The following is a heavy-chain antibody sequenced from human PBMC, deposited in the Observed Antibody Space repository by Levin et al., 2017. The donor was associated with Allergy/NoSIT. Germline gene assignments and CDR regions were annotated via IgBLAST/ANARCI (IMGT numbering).Heavy chain of an antibody. CDR2: IYPGDSDT. CDR3: ARQQLMEDWFDP. V-gene: IGHV5-51*01. D-gene: IGHD6-13*01. J-gene: IGHJ5*02. CDR1: GYSFTSYW. Sequence: EASVKVSCKGSGYSFTSYWIGWVRQMPGKGLEWMGIIYPGDSDTRYSPSFQGQVTISADKSISTAYLQWSSLKASDTAMYYCARQQLMEDWFDPWGQGTLVTVSS.